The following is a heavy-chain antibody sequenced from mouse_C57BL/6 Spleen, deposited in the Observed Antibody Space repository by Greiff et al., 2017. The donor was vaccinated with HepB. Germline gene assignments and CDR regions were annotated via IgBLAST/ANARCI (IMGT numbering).Heavy chain of an antibody. CDR2: IYPGDGDT. Sequence: QVQLQQSGPELVKPGASVKISCKASGYAFSSSWMNWVKQRPGKGLEWIGRIYPGDGDTNYNGKFKGKATLTADKSSSTAYMQLSSLTSEDSAVYFCARMGDYGAWFAYWGQGTLVTVSA. D-gene: IGHD2-4*01. J-gene: IGHJ3*01. CDR1: GYAFSSSW. CDR3: ARMGDYGAWFAY. V-gene: IGHV1-82*01.